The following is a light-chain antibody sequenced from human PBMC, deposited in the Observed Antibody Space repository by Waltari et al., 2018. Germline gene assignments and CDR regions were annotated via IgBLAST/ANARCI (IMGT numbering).Light chain of an antibody. CDR3: QQFYRAPFT. Sequence: AIQLTQSPSSLSASVGNRVTITCRASKGIGTTLVWYQQQPGKTPTLLIYAASILESGVPSRFSGSGSGTDFTLTISSLQPVDFAAYYCQQFYRAPFTFGPGTTVDF. J-gene: IGKJ3*01. V-gene: IGKV1-13*02. CDR2: AAS. CDR1: KGIGTT.